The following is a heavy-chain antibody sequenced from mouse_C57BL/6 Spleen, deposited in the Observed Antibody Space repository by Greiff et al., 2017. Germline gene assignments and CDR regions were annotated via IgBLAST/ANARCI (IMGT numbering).Heavy chain of an antibody. V-gene: IGHV5-12*01. CDR1: GFTFSDYY. Sequence: EVKVVESGGGLVQPGGSLKLSCAASGFTFSDYYMYWVRQTPEKRLEWVAYISNGGGSTYYPDTVKGRFTISRDNAKNTLYLQMSRLKSEDTAMYYCARWKGAMDYWGQGTSVTVSS. J-gene: IGHJ4*01. CDR2: ISNGGGST. CDR3: ARWKGAMDY.